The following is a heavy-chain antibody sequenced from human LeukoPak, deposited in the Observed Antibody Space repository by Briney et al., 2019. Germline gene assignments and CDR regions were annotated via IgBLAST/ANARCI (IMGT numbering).Heavy chain of an antibody. D-gene: IGHD3-3*01. CDR1: GYTFTGYY. J-gene: IGHJ6*02. CDR3: ARFPTDYDFWSGYYIHYYYGMDV. Sequence: ASVKVSCKASGYTFTGYYMHWVRQAPGQGLEWMGWINPNSGGTNYAQKFQGRVTMTRDTSISTAYMELCRLRSDDTAVYYCARFPTDYDFWSGYYIHYYYGMDVWGQGTTVTVSS. V-gene: IGHV1-2*02. CDR2: INPNSGGT.